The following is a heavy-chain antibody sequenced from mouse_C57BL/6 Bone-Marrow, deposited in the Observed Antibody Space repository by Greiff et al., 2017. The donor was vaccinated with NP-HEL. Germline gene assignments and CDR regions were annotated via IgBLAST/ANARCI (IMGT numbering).Heavy chain of an antibody. CDR1: GFTFRSYA. CDR3: ARDPDWYFYV. J-gene: IGHJ1*03. Sequence: EVQLQESGGGLVKPGGSLKLSCAASGFTFRSYAMSWVRPTPEKRLEWVATISDGGSSTYYPDNLKGRFTISRDNAKNNLYLQMSHLKSEDTAMDYCARDPDWYFYVWGTGTTATVSS. CDR2: ISDGGSST. V-gene: IGHV5-4*01.